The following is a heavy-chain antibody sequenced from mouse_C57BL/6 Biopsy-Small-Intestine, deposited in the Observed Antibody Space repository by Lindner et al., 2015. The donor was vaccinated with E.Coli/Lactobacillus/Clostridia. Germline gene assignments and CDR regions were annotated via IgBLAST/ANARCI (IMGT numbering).Heavy chain of an antibody. D-gene: IGHD2-1*01. CDR2: ISSVSNTI. V-gene: IGHV5-17*01. CDR3: ARGNYGGDYFDY. CDR1: GFTFSDYG. J-gene: IGHJ2*03. Sequence: VQLQESGGGLVKPGGSLNLSCAASGFTFSDYGMHWVRQAPEKGLEWIAHISSVSNTIRYADTVKGRFTISRDNARNTLFLQTTSLRSEDTAMYFCARGNYGGDYFDYWGQGTSLTVSS.